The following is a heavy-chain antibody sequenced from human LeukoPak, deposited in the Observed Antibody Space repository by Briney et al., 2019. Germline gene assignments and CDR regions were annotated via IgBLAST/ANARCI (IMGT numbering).Heavy chain of an antibody. D-gene: IGHD3-22*01. CDR1: GGSISSSSYY. J-gene: IGHJ4*02. Sequence: SETLPLTCTVSGGSISSSSYYWGWIRQPPGKGLEWIGSIYYSGSTYYNPSLKSRVTISVDTSKNQFSLKLSSVTAADTAVYYCARVFSRGYYDSSGYSDYWGQGTLVTVSS. CDR3: ARVFSRGYYDSSGYSDY. V-gene: IGHV4-39*07. CDR2: IYYSGST.